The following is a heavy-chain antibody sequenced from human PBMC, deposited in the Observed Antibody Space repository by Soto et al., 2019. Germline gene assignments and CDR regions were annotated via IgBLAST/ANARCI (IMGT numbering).Heavy chain of an antibody. CDR1: GFTVSSNY. V-gene: IGHV3-48*02. Sequence: GGSLRLSCAASGFTVSSNYMSWVRQAPGKGLEWVSYISSSSGKIDYADSVKGRFTVSRDNGKKSLYLQMNSLRDEDTAVYYCAGDASFGSTLIHLFDYWGQGTQVTVSS. CDR2: ISSSSGKI. J-gene: IGHJ4*02. CDR3: AGDASFGSTLIHLFDY. D-gene: IGHD3-10*01.